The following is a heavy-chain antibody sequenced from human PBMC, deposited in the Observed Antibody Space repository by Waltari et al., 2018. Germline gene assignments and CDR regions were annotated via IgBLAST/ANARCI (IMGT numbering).Heavy chain of an antibody. CDR2: ISGSGDST. CDR3: AKDRTEADGDYEESWFDP. V-gene: IGHV3-23*01. D-gene: IGHD4-17*01. Sequence: EVQLLESGGGLVQPGGSLRLSCAASGFTFSSYAMSWVRQAPGKGLEWVSGISGSGDSTYYADSVKGRFTISRDNSKNTLYLQMNSLRAEDTAVYYCAKDRTEADGDYEESWFDPWGQGTLVTASS. CDR1: GFTFSSYA. J-gene: IGHJ5*02.